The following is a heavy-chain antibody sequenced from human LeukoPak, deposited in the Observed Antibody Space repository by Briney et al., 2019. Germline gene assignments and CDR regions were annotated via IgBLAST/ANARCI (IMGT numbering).Heavy chain of an antibody. V-gene: IGHV3-23*01. Sequence: GGSLRLSCAASGFTFNNYAMNWVRQAPGKGLEWVSSISGGGETTYYADSAKGRFTISRDNSQNTLYLQMNSLRAGDTAVYYCARDYADYVGYFFFDYWGQGALVTVSS. J-gene: IGHJ4*02. CDR1: GFTFNNYA. D-gene: IGHD4-17*01. CDR2: ISGGGETT. CDR3: ARDYADYVGYFFFDY.